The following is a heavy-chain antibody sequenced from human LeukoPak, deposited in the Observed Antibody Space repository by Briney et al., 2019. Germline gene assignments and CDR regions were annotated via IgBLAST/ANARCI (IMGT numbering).Heavy chain of an antibody. CDR1: GYTFTSYG. D-gene: IGHD5-18*01. J-gene: IGHJ6*02. CDR3: ARVRDTAMVKGLYYGMDV. Sequence: ASVKVSRKASGYTFTSYGISWVRQAPGQGLEWMGWISAYNGNTNYAQKLQGRVTMTTDTSTSTAYMELRSLRSDDTAVYYCARVRDTAMVKGLYYGMDVWGQGTTVTVSS. V-gene: IGHV1-18*01. CDR2: ISAYNGNT.